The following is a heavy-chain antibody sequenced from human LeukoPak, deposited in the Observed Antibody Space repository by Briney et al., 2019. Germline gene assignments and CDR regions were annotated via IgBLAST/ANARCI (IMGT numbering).Heavy chain of an antibody. D-gene: IGHD1-26*01. Sequence: GGSLRLSCAASGFTFSSYEMNWVRQAPGKGLEWVSSISSNSNYIYYADSVKGRFTISRDNAKNSLYLQMNSLRAEDTAVYYCARESGSYDTFDIWGQGTMVTVSS. CDR3: ARESGSYDTFDI. CDR2: ISSNSNYI. V-gene: IGHV3-21*01. CDR1: GFTFSSYE. J-gene: IGHJ3*02.